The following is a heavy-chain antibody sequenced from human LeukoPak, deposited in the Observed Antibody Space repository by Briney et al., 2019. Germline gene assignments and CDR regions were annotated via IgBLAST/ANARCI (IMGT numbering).Heavy chain of an antibody. CDR2: VHYSGST. D-gene: IGHD3-10*01. CDR3: ARSDGYGLVGI. V-gene: IGHV4-59*11. J-gene: IGHJ3*02. Sequence: PSETLSLTCTVSGGSISSHYWSWIRQPPGKGLEWIGYVHYSGSTNYNPSLKSRVIILIDTAKNHFSLNLSSVTAADTAVYYCARSDGYGLVGIWGQGTMVTVSS. CDR1: GGSISSHY.